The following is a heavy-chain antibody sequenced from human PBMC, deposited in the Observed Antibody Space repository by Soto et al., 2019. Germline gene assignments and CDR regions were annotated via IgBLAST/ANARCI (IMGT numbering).Heavy chain of an antibody. CDR2: IYYSGST. V-gene: IGHV4-59*01. D-gene: IGHD3-10*01. CDR3: AGSSTMVRGVIAQYYFDY. CDR1: GGSISSYY. J-gene: IGHJ4*02. Sequence: ASETLSLTCTVSGGSISSYYWSWIRQPPGKGLEWIGYIYYSGSTNYNPSLKSRVTISVDTSKNQFSLKLSSVTAADTAVYYCAGSSTMVRGVIAQYYFDYWGQGTLVTVSS.